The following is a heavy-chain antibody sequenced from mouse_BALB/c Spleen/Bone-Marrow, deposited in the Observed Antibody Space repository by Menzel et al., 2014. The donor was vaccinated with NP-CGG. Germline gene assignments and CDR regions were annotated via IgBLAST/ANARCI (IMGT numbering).Heavy chain of an antibody. CDR3: TRGWDY. CDR2: IYPSDSYT. Sequence: VQLQQSGAELVRPGASVKLSCKASGYTFTSYWINWVKQRPGQGLEWIGNIYPSDSYTNYNQKFKDKATLTVDNSSSTAYMQLSSPTSEDSAVYYCTRGWDYWGQGTTLTVSS. D-gene: IGHD1-1*02. V-gene: IGHV1-69*02. CDR1: GYTFTSYW. J-gene: IGHJ2*01.